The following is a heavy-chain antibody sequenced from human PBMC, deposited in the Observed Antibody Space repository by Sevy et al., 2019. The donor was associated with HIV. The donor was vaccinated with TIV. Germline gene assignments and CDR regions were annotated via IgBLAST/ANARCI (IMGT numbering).Heavy chain of an antibody. CDR1: GGSFSGYY. V-gene: IGHV4-34*01. Sequence: SETLALTCAVHGGSFSGYYWSWIRESPGKGLEWIGEINDSGITNYNPSLKSRVTISVDTSKKEFHLRLSAVTAADKAVYYCARSPPVVVVPGAPSWFDPWGQGTLVTVSS. CDR3: ARSPPVVVVPGAPSWFDP. D-gene: IGHD2-2*01. J-gene: IGHJ5*02. CDR2: INDSGIT.